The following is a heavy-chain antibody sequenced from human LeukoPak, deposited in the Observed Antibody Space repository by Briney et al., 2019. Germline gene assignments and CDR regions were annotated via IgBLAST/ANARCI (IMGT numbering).Heavy chain of an antibody. D-gene: IGHD3-22*01. J-gene: IGHJ4*02. V-gene: IGHV1-8*01. CDR1: GYTFTSYV. Sequence: ASVKVSCKASGYTFTSYVINWVRQPTGQGLEWMGWMNPNSGNTGYAQKFQGRVTMTRNTSISTAYMELSSLRSEDTAVYYCAREGFSSGYQTRDYWGQGTLVTVSS. CDR2: MNPNSGNT. CDR3: AREGFSSGYQTRDY.